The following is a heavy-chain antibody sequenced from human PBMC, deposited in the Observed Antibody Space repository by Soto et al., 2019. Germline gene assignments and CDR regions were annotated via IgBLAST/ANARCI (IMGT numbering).Heavy chain of an antibody. D-gene: IGHD3-10*01. Sequence: EVQLVESGGGLIQPGGSLRLSCAVSGFTVSNNYMSWVRQAPGKGLEGVSVIYSGGYTAYGDSVKGRFTISRDNSKNTYNLQIKSGRAEATAVYYGGRPGGGGGYWGQGTLVTVSS. CDR1: GFTVSNNY. CDR3: GRPGGGGGY. J-gene: IGHJ4*02. V-gene: IGHV3-53*01. CDR2: IYSGGYT.